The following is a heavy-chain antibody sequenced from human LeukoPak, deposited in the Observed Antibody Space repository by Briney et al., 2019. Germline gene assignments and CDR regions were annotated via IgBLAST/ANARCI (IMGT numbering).Heavy chain of an antibody. V-gene: IGHV1-46*01. J-gene: IGHJ6*03. Sequence: GASVKVSCKASGYTFTSYYMHWVRQAPGQGLEWMGIINPSGGSTSYAQKFQGRVTMTRDMSTSTVYMELSSLRSEDTAVYYCARRGGFYYGSGSLYYYMDVWGKGTTVTVSS. CDR3: ARRGGFYYGSGSLYYYMDV. D-gene: IGHD3-10*01. CDR2: INPSGGST. CDR1: GYTFTSYY.